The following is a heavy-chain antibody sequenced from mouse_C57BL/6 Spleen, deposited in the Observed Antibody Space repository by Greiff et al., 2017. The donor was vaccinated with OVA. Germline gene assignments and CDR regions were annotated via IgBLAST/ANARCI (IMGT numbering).Heavy chain of an antibody. CDR2: IYPRDGST. CDR1: GYTFTSYD. D-gene: IGHD3-3*01. CDR3: ARLGSNYAMDY. V-gene: IGHV1-85*01. J-gene: IGHJ4*01. Sequence: VQLQESGPELVKPGASVKLSCKASGYTFTSYDINWVKQRPGQGLEWIGWIYPRDGSTKYNEKFKGKATLTVDTSSSTAYMELHSLTSEDSAVYFCARLGSNYAMDYWGQGTSVTVSS.